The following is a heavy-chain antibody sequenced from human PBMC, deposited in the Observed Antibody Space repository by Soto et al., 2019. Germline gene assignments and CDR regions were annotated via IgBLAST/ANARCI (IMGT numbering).Heavy chain of an antibody. CDR2: IKSKADGGTT. Sequence: GGSLRLSCAVSGFTFRNAWMSWVRQAPGRGLEWVGRIKSKADGGTTDYAAPVQGRFSISRDDSKNTLYLQMNSLKTEDTAVYYCLLNYYDTSGSYPYYFDYWGQGTLVTVSS. J-gene: IGHJ4*02. CDR3: LLNYYDTSGSYPYYFDY. CDR1: GFTFRNAW. D-gene: IGHD3-22*01. V-gene: IGHV3-15*01.